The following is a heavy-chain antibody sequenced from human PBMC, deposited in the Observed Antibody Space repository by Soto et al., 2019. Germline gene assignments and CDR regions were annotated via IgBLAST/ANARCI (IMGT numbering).Heavy chain of an antibody. Sequence: EVQLVESGGGLVKPGGSLRLSCAASGFTFSSYSMNWVRQAPGKGLEWVSSTSSQGGYIYYADSVKGRFTISRDNAKNSLYLQMNSLRAEDTAVYYCESGPYGSGSYSYSDYWGQGILVTVSS. D-gene: IGHD3-10*01. V-gene: IGHV3-21*01. J-gene: IGHJ4*02. CDR1: GFTFSSYS. CDR3: ESGPYGSGSYSYSDY. CDR2: TSSQGGYI.